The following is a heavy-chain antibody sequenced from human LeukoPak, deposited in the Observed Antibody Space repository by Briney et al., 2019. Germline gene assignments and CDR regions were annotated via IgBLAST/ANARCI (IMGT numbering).Heavy chain of an antibody. Sequence: GGSLRLSCAASGFTFSSYAMSWVRQAPGKGLEWVSAISGSGGSTYYADSVKGRFTISRDNSKNTLYLQMNSLRAEDTAVYYCASPAAPIADYGDFFAFDYWGQGTLVTVSS. D-gene: IGHD4-17*01. CDR2: ISGSGGST. CDR3: ASPAAPIADYGDFFAFDY. CDR1: GFTFSSYA. J-gene: IGHJ4*02. V-gene: IGHV3-23*01.